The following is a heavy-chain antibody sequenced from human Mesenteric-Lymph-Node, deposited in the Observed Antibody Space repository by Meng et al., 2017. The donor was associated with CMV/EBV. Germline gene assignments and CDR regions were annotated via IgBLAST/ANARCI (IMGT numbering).Heavy chain of an antibody. D-gene: IGHD3-22*01. Sequence: ASVKVSCKASGYGFIDYYMHWVRQAPGQGLEWMGWINPNNGGTNYAQSFQGRVTMTRDTSISTAYMELSRLRSDDTAVYYCARVGLGLYYDSSGSVYFDYWGQGTLVTVSS. CDR1: GYGFIDYY. CDR2: INPNNGGT. CDR3: ARVGLGLYYDSSGSVYFDY. V-gene: IGHV1-2*02. J-gene: IGHJ4*02.